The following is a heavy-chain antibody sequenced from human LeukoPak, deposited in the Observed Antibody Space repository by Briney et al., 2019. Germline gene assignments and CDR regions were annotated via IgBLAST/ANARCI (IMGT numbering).Heavy chain of an antibody. Sequence: SSETLSLTCAVYGGSFSGYYWSWIRQPPGKGLEWIGEINHSGSTNYNPSLKSRVTISVDTSKNQFSLKLSSVTAADTAVYFCARDCFAGYDSSRRNWFDPWGQGTLVTVSS. D-gene: IGHD6-13*01. CDR2: INHSGST. J-gene: IGHJ5*02. CDR1: GGSFSGYY. V-gene: IGHV4-34*01. CDR3: ARDCFAGYDSSRRNWFDP.